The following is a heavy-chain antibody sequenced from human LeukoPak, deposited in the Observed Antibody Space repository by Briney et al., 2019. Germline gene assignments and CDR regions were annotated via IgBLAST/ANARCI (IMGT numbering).Heavy chain of an antibody. D-gene: IGHD3-22*01. CDR2: ISSSSSTL. CDR1: GFTFNNYW. CDR3: AKDFYYDSSGYYYGIFDY. J-gene: IGHJ4*02. Sequence: GGSLRLSCAASGFTFNNYWMTWVRQGPGKGLEWVSYISSSSSTLYYADSVKGRFTISRDNAKNSLYLQMNSLRDEDTAVYYCAKDFYYDSSGYYYGIFDYWGQGTLVTVSS. V-gene: IGHV3-48*02.